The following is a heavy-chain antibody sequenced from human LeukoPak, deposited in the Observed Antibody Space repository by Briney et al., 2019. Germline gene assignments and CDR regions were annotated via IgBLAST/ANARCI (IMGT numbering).Heavy chain of an antibody. CDR2: IYYSGST. V-gene: IGHV4-30-4*01. CDR1: GGSISSGNYY. CDR3: AREGVRDGYADY. J-gene: IGHJ4*02. D-gene: IGHD5-24*01. Sequence: SGTLSLTCTVSGGSISSGNYYWSWIRQPPGKGLEWIGYIYYSGSTYYNPSLKSRVTISVDTSKNQFSLKLSSVTAADTAVYYCAREGVRDGYADYWGQGTLVTGSS.